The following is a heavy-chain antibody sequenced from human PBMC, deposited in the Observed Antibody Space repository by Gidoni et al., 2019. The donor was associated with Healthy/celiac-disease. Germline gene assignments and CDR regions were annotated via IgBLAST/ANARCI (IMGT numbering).Heavy chain of an antibody. V-gene: IGHV4-34*01. D-gene: IGHD4-17*01. Sequence: QVQLQQWGAGLLKPSETLSLTCAVYGGSFSGYYCSWIRQPPGKGLEWIGEINHSGSTNYNPSLKSRVTISVDTSKNQFSLKLSSVTAADTAVYYCARYNRPSWGYYGDYDGPFYYWGQGTLVTVSS. CDR2: INHSGST. CDR1: GGSFSGYY. CDR3: ARYNRPSWGYYGDYDGPFYY. J-gene: IGHJ4*02.